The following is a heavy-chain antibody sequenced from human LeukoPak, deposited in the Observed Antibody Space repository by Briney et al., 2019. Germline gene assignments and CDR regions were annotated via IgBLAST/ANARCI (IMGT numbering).Heavy chain of an antibody. V-gene: IGHV3-33*01. CDR3: ARSEDIVVVPASYGGYYFDY. Sequence: GGSLRLSCAASGFTFSSYGMHWVRQAPGKGLEWVAVIWYDGSNKYYADSVKGRFTISRDNSKNTLYLQMNSLRAEDTAVYYRARSEDIVVVPASYGGYYFDYWGQGTLVTVSS. D-gene: IGHD2-2*01. J-gene: IGHJ4*02. CDR1: GFTFSSYG. CDR2: IWYDGSNK.